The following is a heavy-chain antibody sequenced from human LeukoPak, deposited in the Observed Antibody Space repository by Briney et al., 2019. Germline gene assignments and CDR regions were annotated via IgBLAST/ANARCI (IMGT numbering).Heavy chain of an antibody. D-gene: IGHD6-13*01. CDR1: GFTFSTYW. V-gene: IGHV3-7*01. CDR3: ARDSGSSWYFDY. J-gene: IGHJ4*02. CDR2: IKQDGSEK. Sequence: GGSLRLSCAASGFTFSTYWMTWVRQAPGKGLEWVANIKQDGSEKYYVDSVKGRFTISRDNAKNSLYLQMNSLRAEDTAVYYCARDSGSSWYFDYWGQGTLVTVSS.